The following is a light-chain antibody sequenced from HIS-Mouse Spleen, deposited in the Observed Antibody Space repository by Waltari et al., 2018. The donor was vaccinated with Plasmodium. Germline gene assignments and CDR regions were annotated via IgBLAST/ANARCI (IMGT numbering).Light chain of an antibody. V-gene: IGLV3-1*01. CDR1: KLRYTY. Sequence: SYELTQPPSVSVSPGQTASITCSGDKLRYTYACWYQQKPGQSPVLVIYQDSKRPSGIPERFSGSNSGNTATLTISGTQAMDEADYYCQAWDSSTVVFGGGTKLTVL. CDR3: QAWDSSTVV. CDR2: QDS. J-gene: IGLJ2*01.